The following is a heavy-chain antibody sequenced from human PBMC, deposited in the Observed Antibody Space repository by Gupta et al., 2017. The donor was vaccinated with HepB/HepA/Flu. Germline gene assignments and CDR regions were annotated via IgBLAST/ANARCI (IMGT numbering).Heavy chain of an antibody. V-gene: IGHV3-7*01. CDR1: GFPLRQYW. Sequence: EVQLVESGGALVQPGGSLRLSCVASGFPLRQYWMTWFRQAPGKGLEWVAKIAGIGGAQYDVDSVKGRFTSSRDNAKDSLVLQMTSLRVEDTAEDFCARTVGGDYQTYDHWGQGTLGTVSS. J-gene: IGHJ4*02. CDR3: ARTVGGDYQTYDH. D-gene: IGHD3-16*01. CDR2: IAGIGGAQ.